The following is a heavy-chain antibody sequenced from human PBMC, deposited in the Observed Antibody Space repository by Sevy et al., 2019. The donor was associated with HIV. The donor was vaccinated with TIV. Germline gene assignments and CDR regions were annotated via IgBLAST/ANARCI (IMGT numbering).Heavy chain of an antibody. D-gene: IGHD3-16*02. V-gene: IGHV1-18*01. J-gene: IGHJ3*02. CDR2: ISAYNGNT. CDR1: GYTFTSYG. Sequence: ASVKVSCKASGYTFTSYGISWVRQAPGQGLEWMGWISAYNGNTNYAQKLQGRVTMTTDTSTSTAYMEVRSLRSDDTAVYYCARETRYYDYVWGSYRQQAFDIWGQGTMVTVSS. CDR3: ARETRYYDYVWGSYRQQAFDI.